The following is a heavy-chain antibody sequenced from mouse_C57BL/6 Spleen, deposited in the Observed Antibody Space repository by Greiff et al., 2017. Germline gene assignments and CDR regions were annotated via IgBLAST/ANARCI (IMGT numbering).Heavy chain of an antibody. V-gene: IGHV6-3*01. CDR3: TAPHYYGSSHGYFEV. Sequence: EVKVEESGGGLVQPGGSMKLSCVASGFTFSNYWMNWVRQSPEKGLEWVAQIRLKSDNYATHYAESVKGRFTISRDDSKSSVYLQMNNLRAEDTGIYYCTAPHYYGSSHGYFEVWGTGTTVTASS. CDR1: GFTFSNYW. CDR2: IRLKSDNYAT. D-gene: IGHD1-1*01. J-gene: IGHJ1*03.